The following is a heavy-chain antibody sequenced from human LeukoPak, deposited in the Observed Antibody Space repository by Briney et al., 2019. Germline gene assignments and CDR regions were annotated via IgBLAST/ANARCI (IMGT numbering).Heavy chain of an antibody. J-gene: IGHJ2*01. Sequence: ASVKVSCKASGYTFTSYAISWVRQAPGQGLGWMGGIIPIFGTANYAQKFQGRVTMTRDTSTSTVYMELSSLRSEDTAVYYCARGGGRYGSGSYYSSTLYWYFDLWGRGTLVTVSS. CDR3: ARGGGRYGSGSYYSSTLYWYFDL. V-gene: IGHV1-69*05. CDR2: IIPIFGTA. D-gene: IGHD3-10*01. CDR1: GYTFTSYA.